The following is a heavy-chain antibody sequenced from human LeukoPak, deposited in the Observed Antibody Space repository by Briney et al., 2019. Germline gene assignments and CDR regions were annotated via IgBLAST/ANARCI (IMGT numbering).Heavy chain of an antibody. V-gene: IGHV4-59*01. CDR2: IYYIGST. D-gene: IGHD3-10*01. CDR1: GGSISSYY. CDR3: ARGVYYYGSGSYELDYMDA. Sequence: SETLSLTCTVSGGSISSYYWSWIRQPPGKGLEWVGYIYYIGSTNYNPSLKSRVTISVDTSKNQFSLKLSSVTAADTAVYYCARGVYYYGSGSYELDYMDAWGKGTTVTISS. J-gene: IGHJ6*03.